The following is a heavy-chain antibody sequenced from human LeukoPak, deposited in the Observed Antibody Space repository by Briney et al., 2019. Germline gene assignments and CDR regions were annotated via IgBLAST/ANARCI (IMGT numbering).Heavy chain of an antibody. Sequence: GGSLRLSCAASGVIFSNYWMHWVRQTPGKGLVWVSRINRDGSSTSYADSVKGRFTISRDNAKNSLYLQMNSLRAEDTALYYCAKDMGYDILTGLNWFDPWGQGTLVTVSS. D-gene: IGHD3-9*01. CDR1: GVIFSNYW. V-gene: IGHV3-74*01. J-gene: IGHJ5*02. CDR2: INRDGSST. CDR3: AKDMGYDILTGLNWFDP.